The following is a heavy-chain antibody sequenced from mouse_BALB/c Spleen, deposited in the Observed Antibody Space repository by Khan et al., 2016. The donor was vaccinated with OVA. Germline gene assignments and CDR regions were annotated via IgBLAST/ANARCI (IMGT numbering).Heavy chain of an antibody. CDR3: ARRGLRWDFDY. CDR1: GYTFINYW. CDR2: INPSTGYT. V-gene: IGHV1-7*01. J-gene: IGHJ2*01. D-gene: IGHD1-1*01. Sequence: QVQLQQSGAGLAKPGASVKMSCKASGYTFINYWILWVKQRPGQGLEWIGYINPSTGYTEYNQNFKDKATLTADKSSSTAYMQLSSLTSEDSAVYYCARRGLRWDFDYWGQGTTLTVSS.